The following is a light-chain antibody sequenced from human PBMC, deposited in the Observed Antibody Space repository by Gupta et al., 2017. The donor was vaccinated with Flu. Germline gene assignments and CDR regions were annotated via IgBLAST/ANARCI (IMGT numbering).Light chain of an antibody. CDR1: QSLVHSDGNTY. CDR3: MQDTHLPPT. Sequence: VVMTQSPVPLPVTLGQPASISCRSSQSLVHSDGNTYLNWFHQRPGQSPRRLIYKVSRRDSGVPDRFSGRGSGSDFTLQISRVEAEDVGIYYCMQDTHLPPTFGQGTKLEIK. CDR2: KVS. V-gene: IGKV2-30*02. J-gene: IGKJ2*01.